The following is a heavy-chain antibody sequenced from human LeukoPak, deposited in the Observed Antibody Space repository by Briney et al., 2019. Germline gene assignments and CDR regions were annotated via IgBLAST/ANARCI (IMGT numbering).Heavy chain of an antibody. CDR1: GFTVSSNY. CDR2: ISGSGSST. Sequence: PGGSLRLSCAASGFTVSSNYMSWVRQAPGKGPEWVSGISGSGSSTYYADSVKGRFTISRDNSKNTLYLQMNSLRAEDTAVYYCAKDLQQEKYYYYGMDVWGQGTTVTVSS. J-gene: IGHJ6*02. D-gene: IGHD6-13*01. V-gene: IGHV3-23*01. CDR3: AKDLQQEKYYYYGMDV.